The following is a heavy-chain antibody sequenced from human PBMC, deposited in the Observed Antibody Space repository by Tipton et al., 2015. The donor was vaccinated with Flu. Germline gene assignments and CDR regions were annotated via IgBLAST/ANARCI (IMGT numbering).Heavy chain of an antibody. J-gene: IGHJ5*02. CDR3: ARDLFGEKDWFDP. Sequence: LSCTVSGGSISSGSYYWSWIRQPAGKGLEWIGRIYTSGSTNYNPSLKSRVTISVDTSKNQFSLKLSSVTAADTAVYYCARDLFGEKDWFDPWGQGTLVTVSS. CDR2: IYTSGST. V-gene: IGHV4-61*02. D-gene: IGHD3-10*01. CDR1: GGSISSGSYY.